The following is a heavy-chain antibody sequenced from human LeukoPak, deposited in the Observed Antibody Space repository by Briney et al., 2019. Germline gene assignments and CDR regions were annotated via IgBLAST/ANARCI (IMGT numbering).Heavy chain of an antibody. Sequence: SVKVSCRAFGGTFSSYAITWVRQAPGQGLEWMGRIIPIFDTANYAQNFQGRVTITTDESTRTAYMELSSLRSEDTAVYYCARGDGYGYNWFDSWGQGTLVTVSS. J-gene: IGHJ5*01. CDR3: ARGDGYGYNWFDS. CDR2: IIPIFDTA. D-gene: IGHD5-24*01. V-gene: IGHV1-69*05. CDR1: GGTFSSYA.